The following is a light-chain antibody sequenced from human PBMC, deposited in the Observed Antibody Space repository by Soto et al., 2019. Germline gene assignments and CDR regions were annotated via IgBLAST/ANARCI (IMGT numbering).Light chain of an antibody. V-gene: IGKV1-5*01. CDR1: HNLNYW. J-gene: IGKJ1*01. CDR2: DVS. Sequence: DIQMTQSPATVSASVGDRVTITCRASHNLNYWLAWYQQRPGSAPKLLIYDVSTLQSGVPSRFSGSHSGTEFTLTISTLQPDDFATYYCQHYAFDSQTFGQGTKVEVK. CDR3: QHYAFDSQT.